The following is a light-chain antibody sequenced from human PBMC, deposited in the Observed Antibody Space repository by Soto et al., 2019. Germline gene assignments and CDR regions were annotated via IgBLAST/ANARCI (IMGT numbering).Light chain of an antibody. CDR3: SSYTSSSSVL. CDR1: SSDLGGYNY. Sequence: QSALTQPASVSGSPGQSITISCTGTSSDLGGYNYVSWYQQHPGKAPKLMIFDVSNRPSGVSNRFSGSKSGNTASLTISGLQAEDEADYYCSSYTSSSSVLFGGGTKVTVL. V-gene: IGLV2-14*01. J-gene: IGLJ2*01. CDR2: DVS.